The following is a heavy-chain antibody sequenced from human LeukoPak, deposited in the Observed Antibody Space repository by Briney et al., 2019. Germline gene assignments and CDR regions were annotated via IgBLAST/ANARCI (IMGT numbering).Heavy chain of an antibody. D-gene: IGHD6-19*01. J-gene: IGHJ4*02. CDR2: ISSSGSTI. CDR1: GFTFSRNS. V-gene: IGHV3-48*04. CDR3: ARGVAVAGLGTAQGPY. Sequence: PAGSLRLSCAASGFTFSRNSMNWVRQAPGKGLEWVSYISSSGSTIYYADSVKRRFTISRDNANNSLYLQMNSLRAEDTAVFYCARGVAVAGLGTAQGPYWGQGTLVTVSS.